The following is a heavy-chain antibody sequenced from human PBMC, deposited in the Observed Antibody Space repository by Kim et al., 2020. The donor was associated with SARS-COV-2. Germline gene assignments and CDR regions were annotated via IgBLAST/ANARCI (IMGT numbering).Heavy chain of an antibody. CDR2: IRSEGNNKES. Sequence: GGSLRLSCAASGFTFSGCAMHWVRQASGKGLEWVGLIRSEGNNKESADAAPGKGRITRSSDDSTKKAYMQRNNLEAAATDVYYCTRCPGTTVSIWYAFD. D-gene: IGHD1-1*01. J-gene: IGHJ3*02. V-gene: IGHV3-73*01. CDR3: TRCPGTTVSIWYAFD. CDR1: GFTFSGCA.